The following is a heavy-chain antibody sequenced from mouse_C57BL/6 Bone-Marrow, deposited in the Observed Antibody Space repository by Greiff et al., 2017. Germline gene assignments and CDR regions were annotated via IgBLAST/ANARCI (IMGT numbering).Heavy chain of an antibody. J-gene: IGHJ2*01. CDR1: GYTFTSYW. CDR2: IHPNSGST. CDR3: ARWDGNYDFDY. Sequence: VQLQQSGAELVKPGASVKLSCKASGYTFTSYWMHWVKQRPGQGLEWIGMIHPNSGSTNYNEKFKSKATLTVDKSSSTAYMQRSSLTSEDSAVYYCARWDGNYDFDYWGQGTTLTVSS. D-gene: IGHD2-1*01. V-gene: IGHV1-64*01.